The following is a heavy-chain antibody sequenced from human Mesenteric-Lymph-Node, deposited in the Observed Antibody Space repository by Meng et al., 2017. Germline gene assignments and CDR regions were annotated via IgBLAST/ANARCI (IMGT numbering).Heavy chain of an antibody. J-gene: IGHJ4*02. CDR2: ISYDGSNE. Sequence: GESLKISCAASGFTFSSFAMHWVRQAPGKGLEWVTVISYDGSNEYYADSVKGRFTISRDNSKNTLYLQMNSLRAEDTAVYYCARDHYASGSYYNRFDYWGQGTLVTVSS. CDR3: ARDHYASGSYYNRFDY. D-gene: IGHD3-10*01. V-gene: IGHV3-30*04. CDR1: GFTFSSFA.